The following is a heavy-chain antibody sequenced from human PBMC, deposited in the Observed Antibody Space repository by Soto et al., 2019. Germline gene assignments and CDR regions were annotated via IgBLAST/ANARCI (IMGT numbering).Heavy chain of an antibody. CDR2: IYHSGST. V-gene: IGHV4-30-2*01. J-gene: IGHJ4*02. CDR3: ARDLNYGLFDY. CDR1: GGSISSGGYS. D-gene: IGHD4-17*01. Sequence: LSLTCAVSGGSISSGGYSWSWIRQPPGKGLEWIGYIYHSGSTYYNPSLKSRVTISVDGSKNQFSLKLSSVTAADTAVYYCARDLNYGLFDYWGQGTLVTVSS.